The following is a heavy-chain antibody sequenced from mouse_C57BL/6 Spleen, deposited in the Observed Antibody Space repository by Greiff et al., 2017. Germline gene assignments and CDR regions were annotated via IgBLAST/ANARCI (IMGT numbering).Heavy chain of an antibody. CDR3: APYYSNYLDY. D-gene: IGHD2-5*01. J-gene: IGHJ2*01. V-gene: IGHV1-22*01. CDR2: INPNNGGT. CDR1: GYTFTDYN. Sequence: EVKLMESGPELVKPGASVKMSCKASGYTFTDYNMHWVKQSHGKSLEWIGYINPNNGGTSYNQKFKGKATLTVNKSSSTAYMELRSLTSEDSAVYYCAPYYSNYLDYWGQGTTLTVSS.